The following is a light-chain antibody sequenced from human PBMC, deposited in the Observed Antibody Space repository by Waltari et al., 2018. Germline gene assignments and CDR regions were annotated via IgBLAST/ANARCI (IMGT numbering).Light chain of an antibody. CDR2: QAS. J-gene: IGKJ1*01. Sequence: DIQMTQSPSTLSASVGARVTIPCRASQRISSWLAWYQQKPGKAPKLLIYQASSLESGVPARFSGSGSGTEFTLTISSLQPDDFATYYCQQYNSYWTFGQGTKVEIK. V-gene: IGKV1-5*03. CDR3: QQYNSYWT. CDR1: QRISSW.